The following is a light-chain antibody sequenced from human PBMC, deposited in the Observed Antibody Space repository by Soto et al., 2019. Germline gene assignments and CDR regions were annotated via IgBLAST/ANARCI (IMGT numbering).Light chain of an antibody. CDR2: DAS. Sequence: DIQMTQSPSTLSASVGDRVTIACRASQSITKWLAWYQQKPGKAPKLLIFDASTLESGVPSRFSGSGYGTEFTLTINSLQPEDFGTYYCQQYHTFWTFGQGTKVEVK. CDR1: QSITKW. J-gene: IGKJ1*01. CDR3: QQYHTFWT. V-gene: IGKV1-5*01.